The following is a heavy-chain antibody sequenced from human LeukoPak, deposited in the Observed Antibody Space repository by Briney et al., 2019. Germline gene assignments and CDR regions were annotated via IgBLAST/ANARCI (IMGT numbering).Heavy chain of an antibody. Sequence: PGGSLRLSCAASGFTFSNYFMHWVRQAPGKGLEWVADIASDGSHTFYMESVKGRFTISRDNSKNTLYLQMNSLRPEDTAVYFCARERQDTVIHSGAFDVWGQGTMVTVSS. J-gene: IGHJ3*01. CDR3: ARERQDTVIHSGAFDV. V-gene: IGHV3-30-3*01. D-gene: IGHD2-21*02. CDR1: GFTFSNYF. CDR2: IASDGSHT.